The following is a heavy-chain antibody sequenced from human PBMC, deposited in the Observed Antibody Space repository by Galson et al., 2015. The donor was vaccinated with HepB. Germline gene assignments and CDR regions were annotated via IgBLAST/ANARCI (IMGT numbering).Heavy chain of an antibody. CDR2: INWNSGTI. J-gene: IGHJ3*01. CDR1: GFILEDYA. V-gene: IGHV3-9*01. CDR3: ARIPENSASWYNAFDV. D-gene: IGHD6-13*01. Sequence: SLRLSCAASGFILEDYAMHWVRQAPGKGLEWVSGINWNSGTIDYAGSVKGRFTISRDNAKNSLYLQMNSLRAEDTALYYCARIPENSASWYNAFDVWGQGTLVAVSS.